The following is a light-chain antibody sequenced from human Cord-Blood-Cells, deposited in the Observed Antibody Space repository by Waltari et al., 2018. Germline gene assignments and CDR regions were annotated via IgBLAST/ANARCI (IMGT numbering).Light chain of an antibody. CDR1: QGIRSP. J-gene: IGKJ5*01. V-gene: IGKV1D-13*01. Sequence: AIQLTRYPCSMSPSVRDRVTITCWASQGIRSPSAWYHQKPGKAPKLLIYDASSLESRVPSRFSGRGSGTDFTLTISSLQPEDFATYYCQQFNNDPITFGQGTRLEIK. CDR2: DAS. CDR3: QQFNNDPIT.